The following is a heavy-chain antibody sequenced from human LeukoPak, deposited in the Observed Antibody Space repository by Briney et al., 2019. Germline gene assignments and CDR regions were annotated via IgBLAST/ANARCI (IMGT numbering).Heavy chain of an antibody. J-gene: IGHJ4*02. CDR1: GGTFSSYA. V-gene: IGHV1-69*13. CDR3: ATHMTTVPRAGFDY. D-gene: IGHD4-11*01. Sequence: GASVKVSCKASGGTFSSYAISWVRQAPGQGLEWMGGIIPIFGTANYAQKFQGRVTITADESTSTAYMELSSLRSEDTAVYYCATHMTTVPRAGFDYWGQGTLVTVSS. CDR2: IIPIFGTA.